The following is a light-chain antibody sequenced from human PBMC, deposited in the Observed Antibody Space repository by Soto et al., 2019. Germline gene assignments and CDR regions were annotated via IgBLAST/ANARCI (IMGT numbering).Light chain of an antibody. CDR1: QSVSSN. J-gene: IGKJ4*01. Sequence: EIVMTQSPATLSVSPGERATLSCRASQSVSSNLAWYQQKPGQAPRLLIYDASTRATGIPARCSGSGSGTEFTLTISSLQAEDFAVYYCQQYNSFGGGTKVEIK. CDR3: QQYNS. CDR2: DAS. V-gene: IGKV3-15*01.